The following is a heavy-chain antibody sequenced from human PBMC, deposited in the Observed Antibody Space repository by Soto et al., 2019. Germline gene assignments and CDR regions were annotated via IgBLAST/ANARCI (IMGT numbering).Heavy chain of an antibody. CDR1: GFTFSSYE. V-gene: IGHV3-48*03. CDR3: ARVLGTSPAFDY. CDR2: ISSSGSTI. J-gene: IGHJ4*02. Sequence: GGSLRLSCAAPGFTFSSYEMNWVRQAPGKGLEWVSYISSSGSTIYYADSVKGRFTISRDNAKNSLYLQMNSLRAEDTAVYYCARVLGTSPAFDYWGQGTLVTVS. D-gene: IGHD3-3*02.